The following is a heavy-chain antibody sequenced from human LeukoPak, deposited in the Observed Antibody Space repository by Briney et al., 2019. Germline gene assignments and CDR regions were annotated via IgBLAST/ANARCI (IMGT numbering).Heavy chain of an antibody. CDR1: GGSFSGYY. J-gene: IGHJ4*02. CDR3: ARGKVRGYYYDSSGYYYLGY. CDR2: INHSGST. V-gene: IGHV4-34*01. Sequence: SETLSLTCAVYGGSFSGYYWSWIRQPPGKGLEWIGEINHSGSTNYNPSLKSRVTISVDTSKNQFSLKLSSVTAADTAVYYCARGKVRGYYYDSSGYYYLGYWGQGTLVTVSS. D-gene: IGHD3-22*01.